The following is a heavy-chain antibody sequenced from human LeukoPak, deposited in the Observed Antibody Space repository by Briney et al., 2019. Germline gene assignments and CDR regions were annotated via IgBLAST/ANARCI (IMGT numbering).Heavy chain of an antibody. V-gene: IGHV1-2*04. CDR3: ARGGIVVVPAAISWFDY. Sequence: ASVKVSCKASGYPFTDYAMNWVRQAPGQGLEWMGWINPNSGGTNYAQKFQGWVTMTRDTSISTAYMELSRLRSDDTAVYYCARGGIVVVPAAISWFDYWGQGTLVTVPS. J-gene: IGHJ4*02. CDR2: INPNSGGT. CDR1: GYPFTDYA. D-gene: IGHD2-2*01.